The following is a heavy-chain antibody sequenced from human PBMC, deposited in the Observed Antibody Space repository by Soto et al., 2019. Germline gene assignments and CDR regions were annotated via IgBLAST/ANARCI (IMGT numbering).Heavy chain of an antibody. Sequence: PGGSLRLSCAASGFTFSSYAMSWVRQAPGKGLEWVSSISGSGGSTYYADSVKGRFTISRDNSKNTLYLQMNSLRAEDTAVYYCAKFWEQWRPLNGDDYWGQGTMGTVSS. CDR2: ISGSGGST. V-gene: IGHV3-23*01. D-gene: IGHD6-19*01. J-gene: IGHJ4*02. CDR3: AKFWEQWRPLNGDDY. CDR1: GFTFSSYA.